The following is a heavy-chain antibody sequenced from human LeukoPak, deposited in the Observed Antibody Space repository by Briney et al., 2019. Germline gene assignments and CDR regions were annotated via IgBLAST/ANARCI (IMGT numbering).Heavy chain of an antibody. CDR2: INTDESTT. CDR3: ARVGYDYVWGSYRYYFDY. J-gene: IGHJ4*02. D-gene: IGHD3-16*02. Sequence: PGGSLRLSCAASGFTFNTYWMHWVRQAPGKGLVWVSRINTDESTTSYADSVKGRFTISRDNAKNKLYLQMNSLRAEDTAVYYCARVGYDYVWGSYRYYFDYWGQGTLVTVSS. V-gene: IGHV3-74*01. CDR1: GFTFNTYW.